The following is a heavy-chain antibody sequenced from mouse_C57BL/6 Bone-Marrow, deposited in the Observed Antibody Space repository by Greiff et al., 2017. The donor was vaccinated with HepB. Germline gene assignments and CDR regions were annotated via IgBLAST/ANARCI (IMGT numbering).Heavy chain of an antibody. Sequence: QVQLQQSGAELARPGASVKLSCKASGYTFTSYGISWVKQRTGQGLEWIGGIYPRSGNTYYNEKFKGKATLTADKSSSTAYMELRSLTSEDSAVYFCAREGRSWYFDVWGTGTTVTVSS. CDR3: AREGRSWYFDV. CDR2: IYPRSGNT. J-gene: IGHJ1*03. CDR1: GYTFTSYG. V-gene: IGHV1-81*01.